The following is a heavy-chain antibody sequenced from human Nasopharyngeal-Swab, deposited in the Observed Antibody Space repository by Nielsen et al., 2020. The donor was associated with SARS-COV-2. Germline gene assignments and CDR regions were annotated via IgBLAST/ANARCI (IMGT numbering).Heavy chain of an antibody. CDR1: GFTFSSYG. Sequence: GGSLRLSCAASGFTFSSYGMHWVRQAPGKGLEWVAVISYDGSNKYYADSVKGRFTISRDNSKNTLYLQMNSLRAEDTAVYYCAKGWGGIYHLDYWGQGTLVTVSS. D-gene: IGHD7-27*01. CDR2: ISYDGSNK. V-gene: IGHV3-30*18. J-gene: IGHJ4*02. CDR3: AKGWGGIYHLDY.